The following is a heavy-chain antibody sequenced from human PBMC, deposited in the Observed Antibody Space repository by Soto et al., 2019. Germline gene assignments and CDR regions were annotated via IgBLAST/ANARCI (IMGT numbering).Heavy chain of an antibody. CDR2: ISAYNGNT. Sequence: ASVKVSCKASGYTFTSYGISWVRQAPGQGLEWMGWISAYNGNTNYAQKLQGRVTMTTDTSTSTAYMELRSLRSDDTAAYYCARELGSGWYLPGNDWGQGTLVTVSS. CDR1: GYTFTSYG. J-gene: IGHJ4*02. D-gene: IGHD6-19*01. V-gene: IGHV1-18*01. CDR3: ARELGSGWYLPGND.